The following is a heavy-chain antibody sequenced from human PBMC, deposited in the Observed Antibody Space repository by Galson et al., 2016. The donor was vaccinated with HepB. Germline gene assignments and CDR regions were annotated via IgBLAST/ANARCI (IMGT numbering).Heavy chain of an antibody. D-gene: IGHD2-2*01. V-gene: IGHV1-69*13. CDR1: GGDFSTYA. CDR3: ARQKDMPAFDY. J-gene: IGHJ4*02. Sequence: SVKVSCKASGGDFSTYAVTWVRQARGQGLEWMGGIVPILGTTSYAQKFQGRLTVSADESMTTAFMELSSLTSEDTAVYFCARQKDMPAFDYWGQGTLVTVAS. CDR2: IVPILGTT.